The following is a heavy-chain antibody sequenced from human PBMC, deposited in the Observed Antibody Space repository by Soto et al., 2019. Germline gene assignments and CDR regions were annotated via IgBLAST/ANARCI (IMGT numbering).Heavy chain of an antibody. CDR2: VSKDGNTQ. Sequence: QVQLVESGGGVVQPGRSLRLSCVASGFTFSNYAMQWVRQAPGKGLEWVAVVSKDGNTQYYADSVKGRFTISRDNSKNTRYLQMNSRRGEDTAVYYCAKDAAAAGTFDYWGQGTLVTVSS. CDR1: GFTFSNYA. V-gene: IGHV3-30*18. D-gene: IGHD6-13*01. J-gene: IGHJ4*02. CDR3: AKDAAAAGTFDY.